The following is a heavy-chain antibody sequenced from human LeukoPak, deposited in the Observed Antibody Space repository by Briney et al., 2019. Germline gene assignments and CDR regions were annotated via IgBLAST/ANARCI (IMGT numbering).Heavy chain of an antibody. CDR1: GGSISSSNW. J-gene: IGHJ5*02. Sequence: SETLSLTCAVSGGSISSSNWRSWVRQPPGKGLEWIGEIYHSGSTNYNPSLKSRVTISVDKSKNQFSLKLSSVTAADTAVYYCASYYYGSGSYYENWFDPWGQGTLVTVSS. CDR3: ASYYYGSGSYYENWFDP. CDR2: IYHSGST. V-gene: IGHV4-4*02. D-gene: IGHD3-10*01.